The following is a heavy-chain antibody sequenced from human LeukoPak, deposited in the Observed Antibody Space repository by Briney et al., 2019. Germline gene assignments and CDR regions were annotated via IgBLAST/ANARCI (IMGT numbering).Heavy chain of an antibody. CDR1: GGSISSLY. D-gene: IGHD6-6*01. J-gene: IGHJ4*02. CDR3: ARHRAYSSSSPFDY. Sequence: SETLSLTCSVSGGSISSLYWRWIRQPPGKGLEWIGYIYYTGSTNYNPSLKSRVTMFVDMSKNQFSLRLSSVNAADTAVYYCARHRAYSSSSPFDYWGQGTLVTVSS. CDR2: IYYTGST. V-gene: IGHV4-59*08.